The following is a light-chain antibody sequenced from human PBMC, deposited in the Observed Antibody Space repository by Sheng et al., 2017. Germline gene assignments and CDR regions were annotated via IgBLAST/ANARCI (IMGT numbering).Light chain of an antibody. CDR1: QSVSSN. V-gene: IGKV3-15*01. Sequence: ETVMTQSPVSLSVSPGESATLSCRASQSVSSNIAWYQQKPGQAPRLLIYRASTRATGVPARFSGSGSGTDFTLTIGSLQSDDFATYSCQQYNSWPPAFGQGTKVEIK. CDR3: QQYNSWPPA. J-gene: IGKJ1*01. CDR2: RAS.